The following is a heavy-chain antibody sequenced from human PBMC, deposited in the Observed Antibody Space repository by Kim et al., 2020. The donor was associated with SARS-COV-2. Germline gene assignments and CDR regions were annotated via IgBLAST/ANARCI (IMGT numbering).Heavy chain of an antibody. V-gene: IGHV4-31*03. D-gene: IGHD4-17*01. J-gene: IGHJ5*02. CDR2: IYYSGST. CDR1: GGSISSGGYY. Sequence: SETLSLTCTVSGGSISSGGYYWSWIRQHPGKGLEWIGYIYYSGSTYYNPSLKSRVTISVDTSKNQFSLKLSSVTAADTAVYYCARGSPRHIYGGNPEVWFDPWGQGTLVTVSS. CDR3: ARGSPRHIYGGNPEVWFDP.